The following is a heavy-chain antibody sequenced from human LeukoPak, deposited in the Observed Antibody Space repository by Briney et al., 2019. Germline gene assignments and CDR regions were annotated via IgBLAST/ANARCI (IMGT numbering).Heavy chain of an antibody. V-gene: IGHV1-69*13. CDR2: IIPIFGTA. D-gene: IGHD3-10*02. CDR3: ASILWLYYYGRGGAFDI. CDR1: GGTFSSYA. J-gene: IGHJ3*02. Sequence: SVKVSCKASGGTFSSYAISWVRQAPGQGLEWMGGIIPIFGTANYAQKFQGRVTITADESTSTAYMEPSSLRSEDTAVYYCASILWLYYYGRGGAFDIWGQGTMVTVSS.